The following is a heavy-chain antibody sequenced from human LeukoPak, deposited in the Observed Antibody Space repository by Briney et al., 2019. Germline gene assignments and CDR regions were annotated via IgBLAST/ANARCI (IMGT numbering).Heavy chain of an antibody. CDR3: ARLEFMTGDWFDP. D-gene: IGHD3-10*01. CDR2: INPNSGGT. CDR1: GYTFTGYY. V-gene: IGHV1-2*02. Sequence: ASVKVSCKASGYTFTGYYMHWVRQAPGQGLEWMGWINPNSGGTNYAQKFQGRVTMTRDTSISTAYMELSRLRSDDTAVYHCARLEFMTGDWFDPWGQGTLVTVSS. J-gene: IGHJ5*02.